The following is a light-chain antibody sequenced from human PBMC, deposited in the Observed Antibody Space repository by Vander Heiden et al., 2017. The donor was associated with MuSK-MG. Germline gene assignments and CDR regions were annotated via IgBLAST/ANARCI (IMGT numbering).Light chain of an antibody. CDR1: QSVPGSH. CDR2: GTS. J-gene: IGKJ1*01. Sequence: IVLLQSPDTLSLSPGDRAALSCRASQSVPGSHLAWYQQRPGQAPRLLIYGTSNRATGIPDRFSGSGSGTDFTLTISRLQPEDFAVYHCQQDWRSPWTFGQGTKVEI. CDR3: QQDWRSPWT. V-gene: IGKV3-20*01.